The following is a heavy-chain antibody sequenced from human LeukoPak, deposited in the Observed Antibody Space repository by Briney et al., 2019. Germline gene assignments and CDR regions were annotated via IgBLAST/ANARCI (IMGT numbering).Heavy chain of an antibody. Sequence: PSETLSLTCTVSGDSINGYYWSWIRQPPGKGLEWIAYVYSSGRTNYNPSLKSRVTISLDTSKSQISLKLTSVTAADTAVYYCAGNRNALGDTNWFDPWGPRTLVIDSS. D-gene: IGHD4-17*01. V-gene: IGHV4-59*01. J-gene: IGHJ5*02. CDR2: VYSSGRT. CDR3: AGNRNALGDTNWFDP. CDR1: GDSINGYY.